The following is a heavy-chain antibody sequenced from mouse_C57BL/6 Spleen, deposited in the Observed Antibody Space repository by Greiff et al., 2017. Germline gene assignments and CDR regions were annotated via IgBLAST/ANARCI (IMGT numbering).Heavy chain of an antibody. V-gene: IGHV10-1*01. D-gene: IGHD2-4*01. Sequence: VKDRFTISRDDSESMLYLQMNNLKTEDTAMYYCVRSYDFRLDYWGQGTTLTVSS. CDR3: VRSYDFRLDY. J-gene: IGHJ2*01.